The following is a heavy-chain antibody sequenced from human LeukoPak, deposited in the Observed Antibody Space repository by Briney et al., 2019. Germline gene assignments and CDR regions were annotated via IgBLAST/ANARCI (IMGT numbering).Heavy chain of an antibody. Sequence: ASVKVSCKASGYTFTSYGISWVRQAPGQGLEWMGWISAYNGNTNYAQELQGRVTMTTDTSTSTAYMELRSLRSDDTAVYYCARDPSPTYDFWSGRYYYYGMDVWGQGTTVTVSS. V-gene: IGHV1-18*01. CDR3: ARDPSPTYDFWSGRYYYYGMDV. CDR2: ISAYNGNT. J-gene: IGHJ6*02. D-gene: IGHD3-3*01. CDR1: GYTFTSYG.